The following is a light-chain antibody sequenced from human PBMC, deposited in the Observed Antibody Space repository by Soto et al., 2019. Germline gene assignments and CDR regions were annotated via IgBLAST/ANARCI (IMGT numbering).Light chain of an antibody. CDR2: EVS. Sequence: QSVLTQPPSASGSPGQSVTISCTGTSSDVGGYNYVSWYQQHPGKAPKLMIYEVSKRPSGVPDRFSGSKSGNTASLTVSGLQAEDEADYYCRSYAGSNPFMVFGIGTKVTV. J-gene: IGLJ1*01. CDR3: RSYAGSNPFMV. V-gene: IGLV2-8*01. CDR1: SSDVGGYNY.